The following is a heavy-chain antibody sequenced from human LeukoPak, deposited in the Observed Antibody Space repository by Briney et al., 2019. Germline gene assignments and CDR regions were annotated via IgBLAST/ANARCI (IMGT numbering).Heavy chain of an antibody. Sequence: GGSLRLSCAASGFTFSSYWMSWVRQAPGKRLEWEANINQDGSEKYYVDSVKGRFIISRDNARNSLFLQMNILTAEDTAIYYCVREGAYSTSSPAGYRGQGTLVSVSS. CDR1: GFTFSSYW. V-gene: IGHV3-7*01. CDR3: VREGAYSTSSPAGY. D-gene: IGHD6-6*01. J-gene: IGHJ4*02. CDR2: INQDGSEK.